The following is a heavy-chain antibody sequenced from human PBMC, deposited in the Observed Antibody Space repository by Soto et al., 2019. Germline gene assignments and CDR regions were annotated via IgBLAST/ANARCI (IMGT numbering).Heavy chain of an antibody. D-gene: IGHD4-17*01. V-gene: IGHV4-34*01. CDR3: ARGQKYGFYYYYYMDV. CDR2: INHSGST. CDR1: GGSFSGYY. J-gene: IGHJ6*03. Sequence: SETLSLTCAVYGGSFSGYYWSWIRQPPGKGLEWIGEINHSGSTNYNPSLKSRVTISVDTSKNQFSLKLSSVTAADTAVYYCARGQKYGFYYYYYMDVWGKGTTVTVS.